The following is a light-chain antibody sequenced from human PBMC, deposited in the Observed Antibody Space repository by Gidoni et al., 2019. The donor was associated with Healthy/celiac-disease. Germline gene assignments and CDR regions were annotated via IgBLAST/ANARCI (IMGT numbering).Light chain of an antibody. CDR1: QSVSRY. J-gene: IGKJ1*01. V-gene: IGKV3-11*01. CDR2: DAS. CDR3: QQSSNWPKT. Sequence: EVVLTQSPATLSLSPGERATLSGRASQSVSRYLAWYQQKPGQAPKLLIYDASNRATGIPARFSGSGSGTDFTLTISSLEPEDFAVYYCQQSSNWPKTFGQGTKVEIK.